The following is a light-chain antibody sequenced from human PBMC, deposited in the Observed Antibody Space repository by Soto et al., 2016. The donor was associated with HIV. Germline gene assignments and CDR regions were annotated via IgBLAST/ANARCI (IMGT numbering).Light chain of an antibody. Sequence: AIQMTQSPSSLSASVGDRVTITCRASQGIRNDLGWYQQKPGKAPKLLIYAASSLQSGVPSRFSGSGSGTDFTLTISSLQPEDFATYYCQQTYNTRMYTFGQGTKLEIK. J-gene: IGKJ2*01. CDR2: AAS. CDR1: QGIRND. CDR3: QQTYNTRMYT. V-gene: IGKV1-6*01.